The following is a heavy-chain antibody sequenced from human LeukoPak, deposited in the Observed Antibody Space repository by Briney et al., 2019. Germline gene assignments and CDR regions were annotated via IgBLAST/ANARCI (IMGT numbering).Heavy chain of an antibody. CDR2: ISYDGSNK. V-gene: IGHV3-30*04. CDR3: ARAPSGYDHYYMDV. J-gene: IGHJ6*03. D-gene: IGHD6-19*01. Sequence: PGGSLRLSCAASGFTFSSYAMHWVRQAPGKGLEWVAVISYDGSNKYYADSVKGRFTISRDNSKNTLYLQMNSLRAEDTDVYYCARAPSGYDHYYMDVWGKGTTVTVSS. CDR1: GFTFSSYA.